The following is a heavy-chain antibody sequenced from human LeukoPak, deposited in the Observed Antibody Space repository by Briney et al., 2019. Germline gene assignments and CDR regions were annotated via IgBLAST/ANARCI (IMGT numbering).Heavy chain of an antibody. D-gene: IGHD2-2*01. CDR1: GYSFSNNH. V-gene: IGHV1-18*01. Sequence: ASVKVSCKASGYSFSNNHIHWVRQAPGHGLEWMGWINTYSGYTNYAQSFQGRVTLTTDTSTSTANMELRSPRSDDTAVYYCARSVIPSARHYYFYMDVWGEGSTVTVSS. J-gene: IGHJ6*03. CDR3: ARSVIPSARHYYFYMDV. CDR2: INTYSGYT.